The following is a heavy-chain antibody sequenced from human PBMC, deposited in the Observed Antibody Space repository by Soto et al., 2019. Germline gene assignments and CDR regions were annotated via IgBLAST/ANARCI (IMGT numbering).Heavy chain of an antibody. CDR3: ARERYSYGFDY. CDR1: GFDVSGFY. V-gene: IGHV3-53*01. CDR2: IFTTGIT. Sequence: GGSLRLSCAASGFDVSGFYMNWVRQAPGKGLEWVSVIFTTGITYYADSAKGRFTISRDDSTNTLYLQMNSLRAEDTAVYYCARERYSYGFDYWGQGTVVTVSS. D-gene: IGHD5-18*01. J-gene: IGHJ4*02.